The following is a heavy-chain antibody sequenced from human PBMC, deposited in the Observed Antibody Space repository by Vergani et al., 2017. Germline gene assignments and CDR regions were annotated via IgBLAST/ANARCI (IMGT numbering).Heavy chain of an antibody. V-gene: IGHV5-10-1*01. Sequence: EVQLVQSGAEVKKPGESLRISCKGSGYSFTSYWISWVRQMPGKGLEWMGRIDPSDSYTNYSPSFQGHVTISADKSISTAYLQWSSLKASDTAMYYCARHYIEVVGGGYYGMDVWGQGTTVTVSS. J-gene: IGHJ6*02. CDR3: ARHYIEVVGGGYYGMDV. CDR2: IDPSDSYT. D-gene: IGHD2-15*01. CDR1: GYSFTSYW.